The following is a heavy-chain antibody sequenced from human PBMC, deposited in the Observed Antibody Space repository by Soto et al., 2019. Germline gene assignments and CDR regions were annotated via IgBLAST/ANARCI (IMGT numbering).Heavy chain of an antibody. CDR3: AISQDRGGRTTFIY. CDR1: VVTFDDNA. D-gene: IGHD3-16*01. J-gene: IGHJ1*01. Sequence: HPGGSLRLSWAVSVVTFDDNAMHWVRQAPEKGLEWVSGINWKSDIGYADSVKGRFTISRDNAENSLYLQMNSLRAEDTALYYCAISQDRGGRTTFIYWRQGNQVTVSS. V-gene: IGHV3-9*01. CDR2: INWKSDI.